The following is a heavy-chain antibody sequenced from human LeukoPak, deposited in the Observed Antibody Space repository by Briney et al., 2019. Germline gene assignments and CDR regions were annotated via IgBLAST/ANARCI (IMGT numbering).Heavy chain of an antibody. V-gene: IGHV3-33*06. CDR1: GFTFSSYG. J-gene: IGHJ4*02. Sequence: PGGSLRLSCAASGFTFSSYGMHWVRQAPGKGLEWVAVIWYDGSNKYYADSVKGRFTISRDNSKNTLYLQMNSLRAEDTAVYYCAKHHIQQWLTFDYWGQGTLVTVSS. CDR2: IWYDGSNK. D-gene: IGHD6-19*01. CDR3: AKHHIQQWLTFDY.